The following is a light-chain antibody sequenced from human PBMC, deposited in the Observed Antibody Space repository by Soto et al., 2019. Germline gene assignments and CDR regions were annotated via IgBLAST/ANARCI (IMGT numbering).Light chain of an antibody. CDR1: QNVYNNY. CDR2: GAS. Sequence: EIVLTQSPGTLSLSPGERATLSCRASQNVYNNYLAWYQQKPGQAPRLLINGASSRATGIPDRFSGSGSGTDFTLTISRLEPEDVAVYYCQQYGSSHPTFGGGTKVAIQ. CDR3: QQYGSSHPT. J-gene: IGKJ4*01. V-gene: IGKV3-20*01.